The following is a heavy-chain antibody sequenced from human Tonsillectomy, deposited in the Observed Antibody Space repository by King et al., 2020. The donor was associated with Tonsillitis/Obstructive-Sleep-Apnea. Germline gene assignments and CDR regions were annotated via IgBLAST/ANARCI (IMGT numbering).Heavy chain of an antibody. CDR3: ATAAGGYIDY. J-gene: IGHJ4*02. D-gene: IGHD2-15*01. CDR2: INHSGST. Sequence: VQLQQWGAGLLRPSETLSRTFAVYGGTFSGYYWSWIRQPPGKGLEWIGEINHSGSTNYNPSLNSRVTISVDTSKNQFSLRLSSVTAADTAVYYCATAAGGYIDYWGQGTLVTVSS. V-gene: IGHV4-34*01. CDR1: GGTFSGYY.